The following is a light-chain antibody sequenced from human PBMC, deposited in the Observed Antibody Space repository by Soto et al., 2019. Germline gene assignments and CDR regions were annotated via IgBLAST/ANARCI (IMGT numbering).Light chain of an antibody. CDR2: KAS. CDR1: QTISSW. V-gene: IGKV1-5*03. Sequence: DIQRTQSPSTLSGSVGDRVTITCRASQTISSWLAWYQQKPGKAPKLLIYKASTLKSGVPSRFSGSGSGTEFTLTIRRLEPEDFALYYCQQYVGSGSPITFGQGTRLE. J-gene: IGKJ5*01. CDR3: QQYVGSGSPIT.